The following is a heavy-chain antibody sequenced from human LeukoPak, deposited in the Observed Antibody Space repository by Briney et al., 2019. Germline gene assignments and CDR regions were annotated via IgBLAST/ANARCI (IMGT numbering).Heavy chain of an antibody. D-gene: IGHD1-14*01. J-gene: IGHJ4*01. CDR1: GFTFSSLG. Sequence: GGSLRLSCSASGFTFSSLGMHWVRQDPGKGLEHVSTIGSDGDSTYYADSVKDRFTISRDNSKNALYLQMTSLRPEDSAVYYCVSPVFINYWGQGTLVTVSS. V-gene: IGHV3-64D*06. CDR3: VSPVFINY. CDR2: IGSDGDST.